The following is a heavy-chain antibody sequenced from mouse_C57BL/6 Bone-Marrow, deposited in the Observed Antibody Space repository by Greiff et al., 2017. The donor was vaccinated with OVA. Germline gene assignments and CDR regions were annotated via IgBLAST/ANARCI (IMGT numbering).Heavy chain of an antibody. V-gene: IGHV1-9*01. CDR2: ILPGSGST. D-gene: IGHD2-10*01. CDR3: ASLSYNGNLWYFDV. CDR1: GYTFTGYW. J-gene: IGHJ1*03. Sequence: QVQLQQSGAELMKPGASVKLSCKATGYTFTGYWIEWVKQRPGNGLEWIGEILPGSGSTNYNEKLKGKATFTADTSSNTAYMQLSSLTTEDSAIYYCASLSYNGNLWYFDVWGTGTTVTVSS.